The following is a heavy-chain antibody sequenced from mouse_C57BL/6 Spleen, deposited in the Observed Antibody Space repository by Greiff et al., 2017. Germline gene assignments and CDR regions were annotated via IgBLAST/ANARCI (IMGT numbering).Heavy chain of an antibody. V-gene: IGHV1-39*01. D-gene: IGHD1-1*01. CDR3: ARTHYYGSSYSIDY. J-gene: IGHJ2*01. Sequence: EVQLQQSGPELVKPGASVKISCKASGYSFTDYNMNWVKQSNGKSLEWIGVINPNYGTTSYNQKFKGKATLTVDQSSSTAYMQLTSLTSEDSAVYYGARTHYYGSSYSIDYWGQGTTLTVSS. CDR2: INPNYGTT. CDR1: GYSFTDYN.